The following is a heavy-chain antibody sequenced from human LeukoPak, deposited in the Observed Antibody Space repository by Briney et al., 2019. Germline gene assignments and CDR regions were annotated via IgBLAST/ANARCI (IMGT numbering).Heavy chain of an antibody. J-gene: IGHJ5*02. Sequence: SETLPLTCTVSGYSISSGYYWGWIRQPPGKGLEWIGSIYHSGSTYFNPPLKSRLTISVDTSKNQFSLKLSSVTAADTAVYYCARTYGSGTYWVFDPWGQGTLVTVSS. CDR2: IYHSGST. CDR1: GYSISSGYY. CDR3: ARTYGSGTYWVFDP. D-gene: IGHD3-10*01. V-gene: IGHV4-38-2*02.